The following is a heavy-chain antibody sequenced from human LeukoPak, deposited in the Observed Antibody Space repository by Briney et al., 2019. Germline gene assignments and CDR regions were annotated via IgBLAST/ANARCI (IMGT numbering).Heavy chain of an antibody. J-gene: IGHJ3*02. Sequence: SETLSLTCTVSGGSISSYYWSWIRQPAGKGLEWMGRIYTSGSTNYNPSLKSRVTMSVDTSKNQFSLKLSSVTAADTAVYYCARYSSSVDAFDIWGQGTMVTVSS. CDR3: ARYSSSVDAFDI. V-gene: IGHV4-4*07. D-gene: IGHD4-11*01. CDR1: GGSISSYY. CDR2: IYTSGST.